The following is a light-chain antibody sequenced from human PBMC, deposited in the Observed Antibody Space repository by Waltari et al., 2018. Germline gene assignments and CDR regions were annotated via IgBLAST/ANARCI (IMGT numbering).Light chain of an antibody. Sequence: SYELTQPPSVSVSPGQTARITCSGDTLPRKYAYWYQQKSGQAPVLVIFEDNKRPSGIPERFSGSISGTMANLTISGAQVEDEADYYCYSTDSSSKGVFGAGTKVTVL. CDR1: TLPRKY. J-gene: IGLJ1*01. CDR2: EDN. V-gene: IGLV3-10*01. CDR3: YSTDSSSKGV.